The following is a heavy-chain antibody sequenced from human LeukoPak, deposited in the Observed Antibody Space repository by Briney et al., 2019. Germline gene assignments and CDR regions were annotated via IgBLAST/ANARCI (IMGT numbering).Heavy chain of an antibody. V-gene: IGHV3-49*04. J-gene: IGHJ4*02. CDR2: IRSKAYGGTT. D-gene: IGHD5-12*01. CDR3: VAKGGIFDY. CDR1: GFPFVDYD. Sequence: PGGSLRLSCGASGFPFVDYDMSWVRQAPGKGLEWVGFIRSKAYGGTTEYAASVKGTFTISNYDSKRIPHLQMNSLKTAAITLCEKVAKGGIFDYWGQGTLVTVSS.